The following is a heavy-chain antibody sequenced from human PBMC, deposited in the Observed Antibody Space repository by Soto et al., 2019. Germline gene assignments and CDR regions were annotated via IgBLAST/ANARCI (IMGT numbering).Heavy chain of an antibody. Sequence: QVQLGPAGAEVKKPWSSGKVSCKASGGPFSSYAIRWVRPAPGQGLEWMGGIIPTFGTANYAQQFQGRVSITVDESTSTAYMELSSLRSEDTAVYYWARDGPISGWTDGWDFDLWGRGTLVTVSS. J-gene: IGHJ2*01. CDR2: IIPTFGTA. V-gene: IGHV1-69*01. D-gene: IGHD6-19*01. CDR1: GGPFSSYA. CDR3: ARDGPISGWTDGWDFDL.